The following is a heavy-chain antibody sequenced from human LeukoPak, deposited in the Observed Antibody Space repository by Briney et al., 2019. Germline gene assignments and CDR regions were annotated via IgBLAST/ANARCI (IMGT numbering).Heavy chain of an antibody. CDR2: INPSGGIT. D-gene: IGHD1-26*01. Sequence: AASVKVSCKASGYTFTSYWIHWVRQAPGKGLEWMAIINPSGGITNYAQKFQGRVTVTRDMSTSTVYMELSSLRSEDTAVYYCARGLGGSYYLPWGQGTLVTVSS. J-gene: IGHJ5*02. CDR3: ARGLGGSYYLP. CDR1: GYTFTSYW. V-gene: IGHV1-46*01.